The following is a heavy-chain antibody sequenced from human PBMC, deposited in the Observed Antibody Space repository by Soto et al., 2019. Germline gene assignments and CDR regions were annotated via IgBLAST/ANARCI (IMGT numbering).Heavy chain of an antibody. V-gene: IGHV3-15*01. J-gene: IGHJ4*02. D-gene: IGHD2-2*01. Sequence: GGSLRLSCAASGFTFISYGMHWVRQAPGKGLEWVGRIKSKTDGGTTDYAAPVKGRFTISRDDSKNTLYLQMNSLKTEDTAVYYCTTDLGRGYQLLYYFDYWGQGTLVTVSS. CDR2: IKSKTDGGTT. CDR3: TTDLGRGYQLLYYFDY. CDR1: GFTFISYG.